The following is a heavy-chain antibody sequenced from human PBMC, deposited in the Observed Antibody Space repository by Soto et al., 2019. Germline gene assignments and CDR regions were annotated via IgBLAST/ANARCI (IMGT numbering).Heavy chain of an antibody. CDR3: ARDRKAGTDAFDI. V-gene: IGHV1-2*04. CDR1: GYTFTGYY. CDR2: INPNSGGT. Sequence: ASVKVSCKASGYTFTGYYMHWVRQAPGQGLEWMGWINPNSGGTNYAQKFQGWVTMTRDTSISTAYMELSRLRSDDTAVYYCARDRKAGTDAFDIWGQGTMVTVS. D-gene: IGHD6-19*01. J-gene: IGHJ3*02.